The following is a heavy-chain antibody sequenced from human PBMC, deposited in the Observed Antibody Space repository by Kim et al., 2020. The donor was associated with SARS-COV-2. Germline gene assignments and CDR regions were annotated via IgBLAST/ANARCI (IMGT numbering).Heavy chain of an antibody. Sequence: ASVKVSCKASGYTFISYLIHWVRQAPGQRLEWMGWINAGNSDTKYSQKFQGRVTFTRDTSASTAYMELSSLRSEDTAVYYCARDGGYGVNWFDPWGQGTLVTVSS. V-gene: IGHV1-3*01. J-gene: IGHJ5*02. CDR1: GYTFISYL. CDR3: ARDGGYGVNWFDP. CDR2: INAGNSDT. D-gene: IGHD4-17*01.